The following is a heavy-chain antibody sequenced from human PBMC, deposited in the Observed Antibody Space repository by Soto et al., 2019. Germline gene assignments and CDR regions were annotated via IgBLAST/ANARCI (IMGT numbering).Heavy chain of an antibody. Sequence: QITLKESGPPLVRPPQTLTLTCTFSGFSLTSGVGVGWIRQPPGKALEWLALIYWDDDKRYSPSPKNRLTITKDTSKNQVVLTMTNVGPVDTATYFCAHIDPEIVTVGGHGGFDYWGQGTLVTVSS. D-gene: IGHD5-12*01. V-gene: IGHV2-5*02. CDR2: IYWDDDK. J-gene: IGHJ4*02. CDR1: GFSLTSGVG. CDR3: AHIDPEIVTVGGHGGFDY.